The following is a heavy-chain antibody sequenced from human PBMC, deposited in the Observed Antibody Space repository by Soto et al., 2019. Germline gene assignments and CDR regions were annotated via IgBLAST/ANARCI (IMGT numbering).Heavy chain of an antibody. J-gene: IGHJ6*02. CDR1: GGSISSGGYS. CDR3: ARGGMGVPAAINGMDV. V-gene: IGHV4-30-2*01. D-gene: IGHD2-2*01. Sequence: SETLSLTCAVSGGSISSGGYSWSWIRQPPGKGLEWIGYIYHSGSTYYNPSVKSRVTISVDRSKKQFSLKLSSVTAADTAVYYCARGGMGVPAAINGMDVWGQGTTVTAP. CDR2: IYHSGST.